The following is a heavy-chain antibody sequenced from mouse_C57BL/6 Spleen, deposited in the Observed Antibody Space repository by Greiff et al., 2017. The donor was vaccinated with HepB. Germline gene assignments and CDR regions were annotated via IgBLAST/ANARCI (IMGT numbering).Heavy chain of an antibody. V-gene: IGHV1-4*01. D-gene: IGHD2-5*01. Sequence: VQLQQSGAELARPGASVKMSCKASGYTFTSYTMHWVKQRPGQGLEWIGYINPSSGYTKYTQKFKDKATLTADKSSSTAYMQLSSLTSEDSAVYYCAIDTHSNYVYYAMDYWGQGTSVTVSS. CDR3: AIDTHSNYVYYAMDY. J-gene: IGHJ4*01. CDR2: INPSSGYT. CDR1: GYTFTSYT.